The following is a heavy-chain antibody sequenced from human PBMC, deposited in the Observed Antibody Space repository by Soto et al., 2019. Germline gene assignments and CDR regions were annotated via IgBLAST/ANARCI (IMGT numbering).Heavy chain of an antibody. CDR1: GFPFTTYT. V-gene: IGHV3-21*01. CDR2: IDSSGKFI. Sequence: PGESRRRSWTASGFPFTTYTMNWVRQTPGKGLEWVSSIDSSGKFIYYADSMKGRFTISRDDAKKLLFLQMNSLRAEDTAVYYCARDQMHDYNYDSSGYWRGAFDVWGQGTMVTVSS. D-gene: IGHD3-22*01. J-gene: IGHJ3*01. CDR3: ARDQMHDYNYDSSGYWRGAFDV.